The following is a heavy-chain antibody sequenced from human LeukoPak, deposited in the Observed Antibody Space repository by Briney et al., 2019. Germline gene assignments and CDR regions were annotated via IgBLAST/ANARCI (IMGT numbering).Heavy chain of an antibody. CDR3: ARDGAYYYDSSGYSH. V-gene: IGHV3-21*01. J-gene: IGHJ4*02. CDR2: ISSSSSYI. Sequence: PGGSLRLSCAASGFTFSSYAMSWVRQAPGKGLEWVSSISSSSSYIYYADSVKGRFTISRDNAKNSLSLQMNSLRAEDTAVYYCARDGAYYYDSSGYSHWGQGTLVTVSS. D-gene: IGHD3-22*01. CDR1: GFTFSSYA.